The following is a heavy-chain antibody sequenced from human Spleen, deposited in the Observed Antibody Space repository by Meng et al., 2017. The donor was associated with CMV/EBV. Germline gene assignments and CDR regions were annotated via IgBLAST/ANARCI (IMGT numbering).Heavy chain of an antibody. J-gene: IGHJ4*02. D-gene: IGHD5-18*01. Sequence: QFQLAQSGAEVKKPGASVKVSCKASGYTFTSYGSSWVRQAPGQGLEWMGWTSAYNGNTNYAQKLQGRVTMTTDTSTSTAYMELRSLRSDDTAVYYCARDPPTTWIQLWRFDYWGQGTLVTVSS. CDR1: GYTFTSYG. CDR3: ARDPPTTWIQLWRFDY. V-gene: IGHV1-18*01. CDR2: TSAYNGNT.